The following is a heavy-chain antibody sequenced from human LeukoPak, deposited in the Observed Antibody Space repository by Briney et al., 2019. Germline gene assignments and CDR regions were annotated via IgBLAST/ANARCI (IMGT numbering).Heavy chain of an antibody. J-gene: IGHJ4*02. CDR2: ISSSGSTI. V-gene: IGHV3-48*03. D-gene: IGHD3-22*01. Sequence: PGGSLRLSCAASGFTFSSYEMNWVRQAPGKGLEWASYISSSGSTIYYADSVKGRFTISRDNAKNSLYLQMNSLRAEDTAVYYCASYDSGTLDYWGQGTLVTVSS. CDR1: GFTFSSYE. CDR3: ASYDSGTLDY.